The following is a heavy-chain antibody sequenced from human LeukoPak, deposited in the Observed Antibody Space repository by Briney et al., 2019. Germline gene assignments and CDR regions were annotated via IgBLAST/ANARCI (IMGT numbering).Heavy chain of an antibody. CDR3: AKVDQLVVVTGFDY. J-gene: IGHJ4*02. V-gene: IGHV3-30*18. CDR2: ISYDGSNK. Sequence: GGSLRLSCAASGFTFSDHYMDWVRQAPGKGLEWVAVISYDGSNKYYADSVKGRFTISRDNSKNTLYLQMNSLRAEDTAVYYCAKVDQLVVVTGFDYWGQGTLVTVSS. D-gene: IGHD2-21*02. CDR1: GFTFSDHY.